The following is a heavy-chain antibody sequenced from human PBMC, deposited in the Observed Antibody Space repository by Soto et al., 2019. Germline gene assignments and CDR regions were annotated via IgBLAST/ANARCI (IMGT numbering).Heavy chain of an antibody. D-gene: IGHD2-2*01. CDR2: ISGSGGST. CDR3: ASRYCSSTSCYEYYYYGMDV. J-gene: IGHJ6*02. Sequence: GGSLRLSCAASGFTFSSYAMSWVRQAPGKGLEWVSAISGSGGSTYYADSVKGRFTISRDNSKNTLYLQMNSLRAEDTAVYYCASRYCSSTSCYEYYYYGMDVWGLGTTVTVSS. CDR1: GFTFSSYA. V-gene: IGHV3-23*01.